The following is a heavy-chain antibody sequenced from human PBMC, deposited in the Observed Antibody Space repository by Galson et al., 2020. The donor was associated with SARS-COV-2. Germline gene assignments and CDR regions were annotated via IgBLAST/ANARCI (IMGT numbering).Heavy chain of an antibody. J-gene: IGHJ4*02. V-gene: IGHV3-7*01. Sequence: AASGFTFSSYWMSWVRQAPGKGLEWVANIKQDGSEKYYVDSVKGRFTISRDNAKNSLYLQMNSLRAEDTAVYYCARVGGSSWYFDYWGQGTLVTVSS. D-gene: IGHD6-13*01. CDR2: IKQDGSEK. CDR3: ARVGGSSWYFDY. CDR1: GFTFSSYW.